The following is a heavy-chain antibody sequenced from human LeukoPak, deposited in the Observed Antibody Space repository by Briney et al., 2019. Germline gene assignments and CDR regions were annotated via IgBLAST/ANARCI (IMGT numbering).Heavy chain of an antibody. CDR2: IKSKTDGATT. CDR1: GFTLSNAW. CDR3: TTVEGASLYYYYGMDV. J-gene: IGHJ6*02. Sequence: RGSLRLSCAASGFTLSNAWMSWVRQAPGKGLEWVGHIKSKTDGATTDYAAPVKGRFTISRDDSKNTLYLQMNSLKTEDTAVYYCTTVEGASLYYYYGMDVWGQGTTVTVSS. D-gene: IGHD1-26*01. V-gene: IGHV3-15*01.